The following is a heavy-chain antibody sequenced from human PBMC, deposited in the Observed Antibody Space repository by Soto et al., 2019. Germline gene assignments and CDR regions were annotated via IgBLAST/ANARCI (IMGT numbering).Heavy chain of an antibody. J-gene: IGHJ4*02. D-gene: IGHD2-15*01. CDR3: ARGYIYFDY. V-gene: IGHV4-34*01. Sequence: QVQLQQWGAGLLKPSETLSLTCAVYGGSFSGYNWSWIRQPPGKGLEWIGEINHSGSTNYNPSLKSRVTISVDTSKNQLSLKLSSVTAADTAVYYCARGYIYFDYWGQGTLVTVSS. CDR1: GGSFSGYN. CDR2: INHSGST.